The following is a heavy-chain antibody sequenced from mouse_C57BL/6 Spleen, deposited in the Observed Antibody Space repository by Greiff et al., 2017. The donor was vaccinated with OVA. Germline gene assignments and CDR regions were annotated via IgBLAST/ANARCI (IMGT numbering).Heavy chain of an antibody. V-gene: IGHV7-3*01. D-gene: IGHD2-1*01. CDR1: GFTFTDYY. J-gene: IGHJ2*01. CDR2: IRNKANGYTT. Sequence: EVKLVESGGGLVQPGGSLSLSCAASGFTFTDYYMSWVRQPPGQALEWLGFIRNKANGYTTEYSASVKGRFTISRDTSQSILYLQMKALIAEDSAAYYCARCGYGNYPYYVDYWGQGTTLTVSS. CDR3: ARCGYGNYPYYVDY.